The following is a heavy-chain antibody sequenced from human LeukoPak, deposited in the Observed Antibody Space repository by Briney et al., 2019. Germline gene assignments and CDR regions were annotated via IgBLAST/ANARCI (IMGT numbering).Heavy chain of an antibody. CDR3: ARGIVVVTAAPYRYNWFDP. Sequence: SVKVSCKASGGTFSSYAISWVRQAPGQGLEWMGGIIPIFGTANYAQKFQGRVTITADESTSTAYMEPSSLRSEDTAVYYCARGIVVVTAAPYRYNWFDPWGQGTLVTVSS. V-gene: IGHV1-69*01. D-gene: IGHD2-21*02. CDR2: IIPIFGTA. CDR1: GGTFSSYA. J-gene: IGHJ5*02.